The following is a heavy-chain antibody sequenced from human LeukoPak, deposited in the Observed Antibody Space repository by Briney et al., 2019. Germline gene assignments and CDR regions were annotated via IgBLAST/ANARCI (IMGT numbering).Heavy chain of an antibody. D-gene: IGHD4-23*01. V-gene: IGHV4-30-4*01. CDR1: SGSISSGDYY. Sequence: PSETLSLTCTVSSGSISSGDYYWSWLRQPPGKGLEWIGYIYYSGSTYYNPSLKSRVIISRDTSKNQFSLKLNSVTAADTAVNYCARHHGGNDDYYFDYWGQGTLVTVSS. J-gene: IGHJ4*02. CDR2: IYYSGST. CDR3: ARHHGGNDDYYFDY.